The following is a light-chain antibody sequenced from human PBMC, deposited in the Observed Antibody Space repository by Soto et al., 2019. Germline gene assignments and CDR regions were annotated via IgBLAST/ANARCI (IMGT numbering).Light chain of an antibody. V-gene: IGKV3-20*01. J-gene: IGKJ4*01. Sequence: EIVLTQSPGTLSLSPGERATLSCRASQSVSSSYLAWYQQKPGQGPSLLIYGASTRATGIPDRFSGSGSGTDFTLTISGLEPEDFALYYCQQYGVTPPNTFGGGTKVDIK. CDR2: GAS. CDR3: QQYGVTPPNT. CDR1: QSVSSSY.